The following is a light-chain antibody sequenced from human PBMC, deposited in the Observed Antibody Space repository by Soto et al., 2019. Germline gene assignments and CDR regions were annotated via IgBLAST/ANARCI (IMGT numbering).Light chain of an antibody. J-gene: IGLJ3*02. Sequence: QTVLTQSPSASASLGASVKLTCTLSSGHSSYAIAWHQQQPEKGPRYLTKLNSDGSHSKGDGIPDRFSGSSSGAERYLTISSLQSEDEADYYCQTWGTGPWVFGGGTKLTVL. CDR2: LNSDGSH. CDR3: QTWGTGPWV. V-gene: IGLV4-69*01. CDR1: SGHSSYA.